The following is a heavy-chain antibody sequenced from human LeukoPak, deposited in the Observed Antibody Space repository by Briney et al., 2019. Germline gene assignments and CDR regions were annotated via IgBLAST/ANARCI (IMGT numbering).Heavy chain of an antibody. CDR1: GYTFTGYY. J-gene: IGHJ6*03. D-gene: IGHD3-9*01. CDR2: INPNSGGT. V-gene: IGHV1-2*02. Sequence: GASVKVSCKASGYTFTGYYMHWVRQAPGQGLEWMGWINPNSGGTNYAQKFQGRVTMTRDTSISTAYMELSRLRSDDTAVYYCARNHYDILTGHYYYYMDVWGKGTTVTISS. CDR3: ARNHYDILTGHYYYYMDV.